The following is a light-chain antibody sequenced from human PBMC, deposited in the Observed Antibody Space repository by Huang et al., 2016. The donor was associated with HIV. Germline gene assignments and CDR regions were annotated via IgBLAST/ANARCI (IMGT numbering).Light chain of an antibody. CDR2: DTS. J-gene: IGKJ4*01. Sequence: EIKMTQSPATLSVSPGGRVTLPCRASQNVRNKLACYPQKTGQAPRLLIYDTSTRASGIPARFSGSGSGTEFTLTISGLQSEEFAIYYCQQYDKWPPGLTFGGGTKVEI. V-gene: IGKV3D-15*01. CDR1: QNVRNK. CDR3: QQYDKWPPGLT.